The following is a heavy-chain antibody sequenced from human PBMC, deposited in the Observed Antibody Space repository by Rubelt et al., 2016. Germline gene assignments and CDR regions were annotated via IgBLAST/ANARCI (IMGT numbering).Heavy chain of an antibody. CDR3: ARGEGSSWPFDY. V-gene: IGHV4-59*08. CDR1: GGSISSYY. Sequence: QVQLQESGPGLVKPSETLSLTCTVSGGSISSYYWSWIRQPPGKGLEWIGYIYYGGGTNYNPSLKSRGTIAVDTSQNKVSLKRSSVTAADTAVYYCARGEGSSWPFDYWGQGTLVTVSS. D-gene: IGHD6-13*01. CDR2: IYYGGGT. J-gene: IGHJ4*02.